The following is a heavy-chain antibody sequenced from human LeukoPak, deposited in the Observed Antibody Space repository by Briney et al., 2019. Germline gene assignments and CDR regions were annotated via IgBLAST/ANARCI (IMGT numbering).Heavy chain of an antibody. V-gene: IGHV1-2*02. J-gene: IGHJ5*02. CDR2: IDPNSGGS. CDR1: GYTFTGYY. Sequence: ASVKVSCKTSGYTFTGYYIHWVRQAPGQGLEWMGWIDPNSGGSNSAQKFQGRVTMTRDTSISTAYMELSRLRSDDTAVYYCAREKISSTGLDPWGQGTLVTVSS. CDR3: AREKISSTGLDP. D-gene: IGHD6-13*01.